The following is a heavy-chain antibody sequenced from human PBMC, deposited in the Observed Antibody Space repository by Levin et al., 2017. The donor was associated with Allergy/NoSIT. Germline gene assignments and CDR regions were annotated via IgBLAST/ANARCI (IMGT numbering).Heavy chain of an antibody. Sequence: GGSLRLSCAASGFTFSSYGMHWVRQAPGKGLEWVAVISYDGSNKYYADSVKGRFTISRDNSKNTLYLQMNSLRAEDTAVYYCAKMVVYVYYYYMDVWGKGTTVTVSS. J-gene: IGHJ6*03. V-gene: IGHV3-30*18. CDR1: GFTFSSYG. D-gene: IGHD2-8*02. CDR3: AKMVVYVYYYYMDV. CDR2: ISYDGSNK.